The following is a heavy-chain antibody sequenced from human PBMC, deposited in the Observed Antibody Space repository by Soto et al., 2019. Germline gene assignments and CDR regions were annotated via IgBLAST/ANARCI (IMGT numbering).Heavy chain of an antibody. D-gene: IGHD4-17*01. CDR1: GGSISSSSYY. J-gene: IGHJ4*02. CDR2: IYYSGRT. Sequence: SETLSLTCTVSGGSISSSSYYWGWIRQPPGKGLEWIGSIYYSGRTYYNPSLKSRVTISVDTSKNQFSLKLSSVTAADTAVYYCASILTTGGYYFDYWGQGTLVTVSS. CDR3: ASILTTGGYYFDY. V-gene: IGHV4-39*01.